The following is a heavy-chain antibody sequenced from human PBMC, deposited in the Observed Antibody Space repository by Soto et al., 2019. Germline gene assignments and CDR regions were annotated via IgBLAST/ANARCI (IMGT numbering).Heavy chain of an antibody. CDR3: ARDMYYDFWSGYSPRYYYYGMDV. D-gene: IGHD3-3*01. J-gene: IGHJ6*02. V-gene: IGHV4-30-4*01. Sequence: SETLSLTCTVSGGSISSGDYYWSWIRQPPGKGLEWIGYIYYSGSTYYNPSLKSRVTISVDTSKNQFSLKLSSVTAADTAVYYCARDMYYDFWSGYSPRYYYYGMDVWGQGTTVTVSS. CDR2: IYYSGST. CDR1: GGSISSGDYY.